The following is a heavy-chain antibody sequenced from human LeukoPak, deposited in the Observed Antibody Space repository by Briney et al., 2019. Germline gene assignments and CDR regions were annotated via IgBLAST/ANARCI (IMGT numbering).Heavy chain of an antibody. V-gene: IGHV4-59*08. CDR1: GGSISSYY. CDR2: IYYSGST. CDR3: ARVDGSCSGGSCPSGNWFDP. D-gene: IGHD2-15*01. J-gene: IGHJ5*02. Sequence: SETLSLTCTVSGGSISSYYWSWIRQPPGKGLEWIGYIYYSGSTNYNPSLKSRVTISVDSSKNQFSLKLTSVTAADTAVYYCARVDGSCSGGSCPSGNWFDPWGQGTLVTVSS.